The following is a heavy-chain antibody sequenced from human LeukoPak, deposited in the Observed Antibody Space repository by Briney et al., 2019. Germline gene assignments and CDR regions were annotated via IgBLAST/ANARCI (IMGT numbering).Heavy chain of an antibody. CDR3: ARVEGGLTGPGAFDI. CDR2: INAGNGNT. J-gene: IGHJ3*02. V-gene: IGHV1-3*01. D-gene: IGHD3-9*01. Sequence: ASVKVSCKASGYTFTSYAMYWVRQAPGQRLEWMGWINAGNGNTKYSQKFQGRVTITRDTSASTAYMELSSLRSEDTAVYYCARVEGGLTGPGAFDIWGQGTMVTVSS. CDR1: GYTFTSYA.